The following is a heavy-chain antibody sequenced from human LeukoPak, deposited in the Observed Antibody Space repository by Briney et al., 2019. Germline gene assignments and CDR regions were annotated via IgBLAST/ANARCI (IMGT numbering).Heavy chain of an antibody. CDR3: ARVTAARGFDF. CDR1: GFTFSGYN. D-gene: IGHD6-6*01. CDR2: ISGSGNTV. Sequence: GGSLRLSCEASGFTFSGYNMNWVRQGPVKGLEWLSFISGSGNTVNYADSVKGRSTISRDNAKNSLYLQMNSLGDEDTAVYYCARVTAARGFDFWGQGTMVTVSS. V-gene: IGHV3-48*02. J-gene: IGHJ3*01.